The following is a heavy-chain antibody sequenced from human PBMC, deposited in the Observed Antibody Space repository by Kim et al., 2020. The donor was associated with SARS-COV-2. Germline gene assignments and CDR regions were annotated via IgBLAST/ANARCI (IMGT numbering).Heavy chain of an antibody. CDR3: ARVGIRTLNAFDI. J-gene: IGHJ3*02. V-gene: IGHV3-21*01. Sequence: YADSVKGRFTISRDNAKNSLYLQMNSLRAEDTAVYYCARVGIRTLNAFDIWGQGTMVTVSS. D-gene: IGHD1-1*01.